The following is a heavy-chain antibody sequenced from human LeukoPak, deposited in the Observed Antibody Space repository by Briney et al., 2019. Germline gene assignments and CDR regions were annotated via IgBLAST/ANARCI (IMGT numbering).Heavy chain of an antibody. CDR2: IYPGDSDT. D-gene: IGHD3-22*01. CDR1: GYSFTSYW. CDR3: ARLYYYDSSGYYSDVCDY. V-gene: IGHV5-51*01. Sequence: GESLKISCKGSGYSFTSYWIGWVRQMPGEGLEWMGIIYPGDSDTRYSPSFQGQVTISADKSISTAYLQWSSLKASDTAMYYCARLYYYDSSGYYSDVCDYWGQGTLVTVSS. J-gene: IGHJ4*02.